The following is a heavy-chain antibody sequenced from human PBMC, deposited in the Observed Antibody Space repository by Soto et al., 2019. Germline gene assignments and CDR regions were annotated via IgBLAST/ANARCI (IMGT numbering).Heavy chain of an antibody. D-gene: IGHD3-16*01. J-gene: IGHJ3*02. V-gene: IGHV3-66*01. Sequence: KGLEWVSVIYSGGSTYYADSVKGRFTISRDNSKNTLYLQMNSLRAEDTAVYYCARDFWFFMNTLGGVIAHGVVNIWG. CDR2: IYSGGST. CDR3: ARDFWFFMNTLGGVIAHGVVNI.